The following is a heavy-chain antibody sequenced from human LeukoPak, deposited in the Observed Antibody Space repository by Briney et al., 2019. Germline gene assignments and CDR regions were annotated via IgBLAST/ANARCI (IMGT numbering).Heavy chain of an antibody. V-gene: IGHV4-59*01. CDR2: IYYSGST. CDR1: GGSISSYY. Sequence: SETLSLTCTVSGGSISSYYWSWTRQPPGKGLEWIGYIYYSGSTNYNPSLKSRVTISVDTSKNQFSLKLSSVTAADTAVYYCARELGIVVVPAARGWFDPWGQGTLVTVSS. J-gene: IGHJ5*02. D-gene: IGHD2-2*03. CDR3: ARELGIVVVPAARGWFDP.